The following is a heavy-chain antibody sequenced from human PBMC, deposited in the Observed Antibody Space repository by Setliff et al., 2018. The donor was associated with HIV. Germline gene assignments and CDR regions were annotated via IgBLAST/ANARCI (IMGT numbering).Heavy chain of an antibody. CDR3: ARAARGGWLRPMPDF. D-gene: IGHD5-12*01. J-gene: IGHJ4*02. CDR2: IIPIFGAE. V-gene: IGHV1-69*13. Sequence: GASVKVSCKASGGTFSNYAISWVRQAPGQGLEWMGGIIPIFGAEKYAQKFQGRVTITADESTSIAYMELSSLRSEDTAVYYCARAARGGWLRPMPDFWGPGTLVTVS. CDR1: GGTFSNYA.